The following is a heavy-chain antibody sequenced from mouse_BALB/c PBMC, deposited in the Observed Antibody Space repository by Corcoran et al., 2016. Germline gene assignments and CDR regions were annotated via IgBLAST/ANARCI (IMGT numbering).Heavy chain of an antibody. Sequence: EVQLQQSGPELVKPGASVKISCKASGYSFTGYYMHWVKQSHVKSLEWIGRITPYNGATSYNQNFKDKASLTVDKSSSTAYMDLQSLTSEDSAVYYCAREVQTGTFYYWGQGTALTVSS. D-gene: IGHD4-1*01. J-gene: IGHJ2*01. CDR2: ITPYNGAT. CDR3: AREVQTGTFYY. CDR1: GYSFTGYY. V-gene: IGHV1-26*01.